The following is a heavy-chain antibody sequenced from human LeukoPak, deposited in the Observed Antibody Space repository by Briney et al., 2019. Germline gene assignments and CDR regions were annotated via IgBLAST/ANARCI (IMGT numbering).Heavy chain of an antibody. CDR3: AKALRTDYYYYMDV. CDR1: GLTFSNYA. CDR2: ISGSAGST. Sequence: PGGSLRLSCAASGLTFSNYAMNWVRQAPGKGLEWVSNISGSAGSTYYADAVKGRFTISRDNSKSTLYLQMNSLRADDTAVYYCAKALRTDYYYYMDVWGKGTTVTVSS. J-gene: IGHJ6*03. V-gene: IGHV3-23*01.